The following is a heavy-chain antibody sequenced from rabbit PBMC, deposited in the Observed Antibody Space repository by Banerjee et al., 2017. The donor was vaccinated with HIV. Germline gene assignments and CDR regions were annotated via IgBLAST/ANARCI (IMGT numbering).Heavy chain of an antibody. V-gene: IGHV1S45*01. CDR3: ARDPSVDDYGDSLYYFDL. J-gene: IGHJ4*01. D-gene: IGHD2-1*01. CDR2: IYVGSSGTI. CDR1: GFSFIGNYY. Sequence: QEQVVEFGGGLVTLGGSLTLTCTASGFSFIGNYYMCWVRQAPGKGLEWIACIYVGSSGTIYYASWAKGRFTISKTSSTTVTLQMASLTAADTATYFCARDPSVDDYGDSLYYFDLWGQGTLVTVS.